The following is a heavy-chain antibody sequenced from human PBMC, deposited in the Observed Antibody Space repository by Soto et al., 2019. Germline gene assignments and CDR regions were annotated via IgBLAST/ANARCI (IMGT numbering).Heavy chain of an antibody. CDR3: ALAGYDSNYYAVTHLSAGHF. Sequence: QVQLVVSGGGLVKPGGSLRISCAASGFTFSDYYISWIRQAPGKGLEWVSYISSSGSIIYYADSVKGRFTISRDNAKKSLYLQMNSLRAEDTAVYYCALAGYDSNYYAVTHLSAGHFWGQGTLVTVSS. V-gene: IGHV3-11*01. J-gene: IGHJ4*02. D-gene: IGHD4-4*01. CDR1: GFTFSDYY. CDR2: ISSSGSII.